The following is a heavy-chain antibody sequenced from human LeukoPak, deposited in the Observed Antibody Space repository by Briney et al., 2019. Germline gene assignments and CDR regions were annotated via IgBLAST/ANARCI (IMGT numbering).Heavy chain of an antibody. CDR2: INPNSGGT. CDR3: ARDVTYYYGSGSPRNYYYMDV. D-gene: IGHD3-10*01. J-gene: IGHJ6*03. CDR1: GYTFTGYY. V-gene: IGHV1-2*02. Sequence: ASVKVSCKASGYTFTGYYMHWVRQAPGQGLEWMGWINPNSGGTNYAQKFQGRVTMTRDTSISTAYMELSRLRSDDTAVYYCARDVTYYYGSGSPRNYYYMDVWGKGTTVTISS.